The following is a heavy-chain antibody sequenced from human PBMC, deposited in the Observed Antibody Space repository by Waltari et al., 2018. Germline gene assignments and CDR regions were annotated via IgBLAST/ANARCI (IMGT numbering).Heavy chain of an antibody. D-gene: IGHD2-15*01. J-gene: IGHJ4*02. CDR2: IDWDDDK. CDR3: ARKTPNGFDY. V-gene: IGHV2-70*01. CDR1: AFSLSTYGMC. Sequence: HVTFRESGPALVKPTQTLTLTCTFSAFSLSTYGMCVTWIRQPPGKALEWLALIDWDDDKYYSTSLKTRLTISKDTSKTQVVLTMTNMDPVDTGTYYCARKTPNGFDYWGQGMLVTVSS.